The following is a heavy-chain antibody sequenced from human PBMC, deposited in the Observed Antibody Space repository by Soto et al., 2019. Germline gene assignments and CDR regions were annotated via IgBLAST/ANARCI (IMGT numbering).Heavy chain of an antibody. CDR2: ISAYNGNT. D-gene: IGHD2-21*02. V-gene: IGHV1-18*01. Sequence: QVQLVQSGAEVKKPGASEKVSCKASGYTFTSYGIRWVRQAPGQELEWMGGISAYNGNTNHAQKLQGRVRRTTDTSTSTGYMELRSLRSDDTAVYYCARGIGVVTAPYYFDYWGQGTLVTVYS. CDR3: ARGIGVVTAPYYFDY. CDR1: GYTFTSYG. J-gene: IGHJ4*02.